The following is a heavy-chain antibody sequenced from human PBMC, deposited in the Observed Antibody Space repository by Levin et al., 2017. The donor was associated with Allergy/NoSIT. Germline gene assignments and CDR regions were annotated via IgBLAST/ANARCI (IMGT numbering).Heavy chain of an antibody. CDR1: GGSISSYY. CDR3: ARGYDFWSGSTTGGIWFDP. J-gene: IGHJ5*02. Sequence: KPSETLSLTCTVSGGSISSYYWSWIRQPPGKGLEWIGYIYYSGSTNYNPSLKSRVTISVDTSKNQFSLKLSSVTAADTAVYYCARGYDFWSGSTTGGIWFDPWGQGTLVTVSS. CDR2: IYYSGST. D-gene: IGHD3-3*01. V-gene: IGHV4-59*01.